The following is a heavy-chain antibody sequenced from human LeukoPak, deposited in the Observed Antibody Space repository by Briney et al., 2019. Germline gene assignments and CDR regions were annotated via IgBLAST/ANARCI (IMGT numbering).Heavy chain of an antibody. CDR2: INPDSGFT. J-gene: IGHJ4*02. CDR3: APTAEAYTSWWKV. D-gene: IGHD2-2*01. CDR1: GYTFIDDY. V-gene: IGHV1-2*02. Sequence: ASVKVSCKASGYTFIDDYMHWVRQAPGQGLEFMGWINPDSGFTNYAQKFQGRVTMTRDTSISTAYLEVRSLTSDDTVVYYCAPTAEAYTSWWKVWGQGTLVTVSS.